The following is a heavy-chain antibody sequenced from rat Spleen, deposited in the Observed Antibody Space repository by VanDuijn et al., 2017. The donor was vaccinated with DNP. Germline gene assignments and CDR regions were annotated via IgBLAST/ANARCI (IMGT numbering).Heavy chain of an antibody. Sequence: EVQLQESGSGLVKPSQSLSLTCSVTGYSITSNFWGWIRTFPGNKMEYVGHISYSGSTNYNQSLKSRISITRDTSRNHFFLHLNSVTTEDTATYYCARWTRYFDYWGQGVMVTVSS. CDR1: GYSITSNF. J-gene: IGHJ2*01. V-gene: IGHV3-1*01. CDR2: ISYSGST. D-gene: IGHD1-7*01. CDR3: ARWTRYFDY.